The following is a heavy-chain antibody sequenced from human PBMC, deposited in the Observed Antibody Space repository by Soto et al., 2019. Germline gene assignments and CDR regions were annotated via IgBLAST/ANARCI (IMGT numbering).Heavy chain of an antibody. CDR1: GFTFSSYA. V-gene: IGHV3-30-3*01. CDR3: AREFHSGNYWVNAFDI. D-gene: IGHD3-10*01. Sequence: GGSLRLSCAASGFTFSSYAMHWVRQAPGKGLEWVAVISYDGSNKYYADSVKGRFTISRDNSKNTLYLQMNSLRAEDTAVYYCAREFHSGNYWVNAFDIWGQGTMVTVSS. J-gene: IGHJ3*02. CDR2: ISYDGSNK.